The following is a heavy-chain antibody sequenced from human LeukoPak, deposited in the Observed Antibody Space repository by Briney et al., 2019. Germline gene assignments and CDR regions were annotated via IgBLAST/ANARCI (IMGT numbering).Heavy chain of an antibody. J-gene: IGHJ4*02. Sequence: ASVKVSCKASGYTFTSYAMHWVRQAPGQRLEWMGWINAGNGNTKYSQKFQGRVTITRDTSASTAYMELSSLRSEDTAVYYRARGEWWLPDFDYWGQGTLVTVSS. D-gene: IGHD2-15*01. CDR3: ARGEWWLPDFDY. V-gene: IGHV1-3*01. CDR2: INAGNGNT. CDR1: GYTFTSYA.